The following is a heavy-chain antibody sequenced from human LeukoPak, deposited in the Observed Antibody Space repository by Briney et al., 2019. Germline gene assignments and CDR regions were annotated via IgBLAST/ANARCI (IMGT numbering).Heavy chain of an antibody. CDR2: INPNSGGT. D-gene: IGHD3-10*02. Sequence: EASVKVSCKASGYTFTGYYMHWVRQAPGQGLEWMGWINPNSGGTNYAQKFQGRVTMTRDTSISTAYMELSRLRSDDTAVYYCARRLYGAEDAFDIWGQGTMVTVSS. CDR1: GYTFTGYY. CDR3: ARRLYGAEDAFDI. J-gene: IGHJ3*02. V-gene: IGHV1-2*02.